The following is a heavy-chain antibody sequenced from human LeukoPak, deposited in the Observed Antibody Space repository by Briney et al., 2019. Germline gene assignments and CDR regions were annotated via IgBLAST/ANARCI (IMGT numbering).Heavy chain of an antibody. V-gene: IGHV5-51*01. CDR2: IYPGDSDT. CDR3: ARFQIYSYGYSFDY. CDR1: GYSFTSYW. Sequence: GESLKISWKGAGYSFTSYWIGVVREMPGKGLEWVGIIYPGDSDTRYSPSFQGQVTISADKSISTAYLQWSSLKASGTAMYYCARFQIYSYGYSFDYWGQGTLVTVSS. J-gene: IGHJ4*02. D-gene: IGHD5-18*01.